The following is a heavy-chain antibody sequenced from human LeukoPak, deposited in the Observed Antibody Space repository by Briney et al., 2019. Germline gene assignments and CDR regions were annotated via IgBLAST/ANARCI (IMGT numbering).Heavy chain of an antibody. CDR1: GYTFSSYD. CDR3: ARRIVGVRKRNDY. V-gene: IGHV1-8*01. Sequence: ASVKVSCKASGYTFSSYDIIWVRQASGQGLEWMGWMNPKSGHTGYAQKFQGRVTMTRSTSISTAYVELASLTSEDSAVYYCARRIVGVRKRNDYWGQGTLVTVSS. D-gene: IGHD3-16*01. J-gene: IGHJ4*02. CDR2: MNPKSGHT.